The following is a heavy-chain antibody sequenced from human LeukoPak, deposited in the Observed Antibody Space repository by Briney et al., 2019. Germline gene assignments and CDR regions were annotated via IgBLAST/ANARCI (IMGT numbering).Heavy chain of an antibody. Sequence: SETLSLTCTVSGGSISSYYWSWIRQPAGNGLEWIGRVYTSASTNYNPSLKSRVTMSVDTSKNQFSLKLSSVTAADTAVYYCARDRQKYYGSGSYSKGWFDPWGQGTLVTVSS. V-gene: IGHV4-4*07. D-gene: IGHD3-10*01. J-gene: IGHJ5*02. CDR1: GGSISSYY. CDR3: ARDRQKYYGSGSYSKGWFDP. CDR2: VYTSAST.